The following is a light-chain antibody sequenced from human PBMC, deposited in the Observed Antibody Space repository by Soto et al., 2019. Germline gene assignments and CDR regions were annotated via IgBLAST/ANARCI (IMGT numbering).Light chain of an antibody. J-gene: IGLJ3*02. Sequence: QSALTQPRSVSGSPGQSVTICCTGTSSDVGGYNHVSWYQQHPGKAPKRMIYDVSKRPSRVPDRFSGSKSGNTASLTISGLQAEDVADYYCYSYACSYTGWVFGGGTKVTVL. CDR1: SSDVGGYNH. V-gene: IGLV2-11*01. CDR3: YSYACSYTGWV. CDR2: DVS.